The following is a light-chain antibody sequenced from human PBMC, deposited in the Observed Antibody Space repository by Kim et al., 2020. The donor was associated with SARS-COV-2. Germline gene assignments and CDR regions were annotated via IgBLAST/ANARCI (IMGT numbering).Light chain of an antibody. CDR1: SSNIGAGYD. J-gene: IGLJ2*01. CDR2: GNN. CDR3: QSYDSSLSGSV. V-gene: IGLV1-40*01. Sequence: QGVTISCTGSSSNIGAGYDVHWYQQLPGTAPKLLIYGNNNRPSGVPDRFSGSKSGSSASLAITGLQAEDEADYYCQSYDSSLSGSVFGGGTQLTV.